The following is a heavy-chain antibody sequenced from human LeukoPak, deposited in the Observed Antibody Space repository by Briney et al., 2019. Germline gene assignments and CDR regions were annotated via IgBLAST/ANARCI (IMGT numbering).Heavy chain of an antibody. V-gene: IGHV5-51*01. Sequence: GGPFKISGKCSGYSFTSYWIGWVRQMPRERVEWVGIIYPDDSDTRYSPSFQGQVTISAEKYISNAYLQWSSLKAADTAMYFCWRQGTVDTAPFDSWGQGTLVTVSS. D-gene: IGHD5-18*01. J-gene: IGHJ4*02. CDR1: GYSFTSYW. CDR2: IYPDDSDT. CDR3: WRQGTVDTAPFDS.